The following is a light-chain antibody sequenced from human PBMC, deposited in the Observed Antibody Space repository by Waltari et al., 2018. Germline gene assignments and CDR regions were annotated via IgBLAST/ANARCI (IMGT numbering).Light chain of an antibody. J-gene: IGKJ1*01. CDR2: GAS. CDR1: QYVSNN. Sequence: MTQSPATLSVSLGERVTLSCRAGQYVSNNLAWYQQKPGQAPRLLISGASTRATGIPSRFSGSASRTEFTLTISSLQSEDAAVYYCQQYNSWPTFGQGTKVEV. V-gene: IGKV3-15*01. CDR3: QQYNSWPT.